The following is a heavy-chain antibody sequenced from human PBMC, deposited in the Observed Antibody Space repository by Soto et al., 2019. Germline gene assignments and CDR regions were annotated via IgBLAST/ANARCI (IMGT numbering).Heavy chain of an antibody. V-gene: IGHV4-31*03. Sequence: QVQLQESGPGLMKPSQTLSLTCTVSGGSISSGGYYWSWIRQHPGKGLEWIGYIYYSGSTYYNPSLKSRVTISVDTSKNQFSLKLSSVTAADTAVYYCARGKGYYDYVWGSYRPPDYWGQGTLVTVSS. CDR2: IYYSGST. D-gene: IGHD3-16*02. CDR1: GGSISSGGYY. CDR3: ARGKGYYDYVWGSYRPPDY. J-gene: IGHJ4*02.